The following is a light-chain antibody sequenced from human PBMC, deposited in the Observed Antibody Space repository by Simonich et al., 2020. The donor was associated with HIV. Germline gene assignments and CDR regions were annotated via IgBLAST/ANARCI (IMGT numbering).Light chain of an antibody. J-gene: IGLJ3*02. CDR2: DVS. Sequence: QSALTQPASVSGSPGQSITISCTGTSSDVGGYNYVSWYQQHPGKAPKLIIHDVSKRPSGVSNRFSGSKSGTTASLTISGLQAEDEADYYCSSYTSSSTLVFGGGTKLTVL. CDR3: SSYTSSSTLV. V-gene: IGLV2-14*01. CDR1: SSDVGGYNY.